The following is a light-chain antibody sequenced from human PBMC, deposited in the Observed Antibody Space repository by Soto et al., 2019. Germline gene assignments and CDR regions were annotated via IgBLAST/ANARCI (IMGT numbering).Light chain of an antibody. V-gene: IGKV3-15*01. Sequence: EIVMTQSPANMSVSLGERATLSCRASQSVSSNLAWYQQKPGQAPRLLIYGASTRAIGIPARFSGSGSGTEFTLTISSLQSEDFAVYYCQQYNNWPLFTFGQGTKLEIK. CDR3: QQYNNWPLFT. J-gene: IGKJ2*01. CDR2: GAS. CDR1: QSVSSN.